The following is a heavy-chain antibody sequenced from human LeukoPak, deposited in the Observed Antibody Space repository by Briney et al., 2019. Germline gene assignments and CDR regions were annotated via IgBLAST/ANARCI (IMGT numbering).Heavy chain of an antibody. D-gene: IGHD3-9*01. Sequence: ASVKVSCKASGYTFTSYGISWVRQAPGQGLEWMGWISAYNGNTNYAQELQGRVTMTTDTSTSTAYMELRSLRSDDTAVYYCARDRYFDWLFSLDYWGQGTLVTVSS. V-gene: IGHV1-18*01. CDR2: ISAYNGNT. CDR3: ARDRYFDWLFSLDY. CDR1: GYTFTSYG. J-gene: IGHJ4*02.